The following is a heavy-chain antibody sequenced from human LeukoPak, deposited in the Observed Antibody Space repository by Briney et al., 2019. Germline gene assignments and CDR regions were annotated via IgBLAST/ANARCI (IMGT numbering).Heavy chain of an antibody. D-gene: IGHD4-17*01. V-gene: IGHV5-51*01. Sequence: GESLKISCKGSGYTFTSYWINWVRQMPGKGLEWMGIIYPGESETRYSPSFQGQVTISADKSITTVYLQWSSLKGSDTAMYYCARLYGDYALDYWGQGTLVSVSS. CDR3: ARLYGDYALDY. J-gene: IGHJ4*02. CDR1: GYTFTSYW. CDR2: IYPGESET.